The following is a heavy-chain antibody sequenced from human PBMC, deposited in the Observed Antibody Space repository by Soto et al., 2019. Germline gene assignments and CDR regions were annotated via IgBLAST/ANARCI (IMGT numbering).Heavy chain of an antibody. D-gene: IGHD6-13*01. CDR1: GFTFSSYG. Sequence: GGSLRLSCAASGFTFSSYGMHWVRQAPGKGLEWVAVISYDGSNKYYADSVKGRFTISRDNSKNTLYLQMNSLRAEDTAVYYCAKEQQLANYYYYGMDVWGQGTTVTVSS. V-gene: IGHV3-30*18. CDR3: AKEQQLANYYYYGMDV. J-gene: IGHJ6*02. CDR2: ISYDGSNK.